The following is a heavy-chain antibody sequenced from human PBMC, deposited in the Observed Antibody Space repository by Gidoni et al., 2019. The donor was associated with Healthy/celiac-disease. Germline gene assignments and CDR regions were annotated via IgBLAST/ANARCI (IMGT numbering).Heavy chain of an antibody. CDR3: ARHSWRAAAGTYDY. J-gene: IGHJ4*02. V-gene: IGHV4-39*01. CDR1: GGSISSSRYY. CDR2: IYYSGST. D-gene: IGHD6-13*01. Sequence: QLQLQESGPGLVKPSETLSLTCTVSGGSISSSRYYWGWIRQPPGKGLEWIWCIYYSGSTYYNPSLKSRVIISVDTSKNQFSLKLSSVTAADTAVYYCARHSWRAAAGTYDYWGQGTLVTVSS.